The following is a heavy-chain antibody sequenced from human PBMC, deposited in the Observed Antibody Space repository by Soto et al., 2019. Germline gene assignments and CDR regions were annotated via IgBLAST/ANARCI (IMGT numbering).Heavy chain of an antibody. CDR2: IHYTGTT. V-gene: IGHV4-39*01. CDR3: ARQSLVASRSRLAWFDP. Sequence: QLQLQESGPGLVKPSETLSLTCTVSGGSLSTSSSYWGWVRQPPGEGLQWIGSIHYTGTTYYNASLNSRVTLAVDTSNNQVSLKLTSVPAADTATYYCARQSLVASRSRLAWFDPWGQGALVTVSS. D-gene: IGHD3-16*01. J-gene: IGHJ5*02. CDR1: GGSLSTSSSY.